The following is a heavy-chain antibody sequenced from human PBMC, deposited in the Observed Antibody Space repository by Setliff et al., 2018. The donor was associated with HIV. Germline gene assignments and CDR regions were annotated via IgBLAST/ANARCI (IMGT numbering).Heavy chain of an antibody. D-gene: IGHD3-22*01. CDR2: IYTSGST. CDR1: GGSISSYY. CDR3: ASGYYDSSGYYWYFDL. V-gene: IGHV4-4*09. J-gene: IGHJ2*01. Sequence: PSETLSLTCTVSGGSISSYYWSWIRQPPGKGLEWIGYIYTSGSTNYNPSLKSRVTISVDTSKNQFSLKLSSVTAADTAVYCCASGYYDSSGYYWYFDLWGRGTLVTVSS.